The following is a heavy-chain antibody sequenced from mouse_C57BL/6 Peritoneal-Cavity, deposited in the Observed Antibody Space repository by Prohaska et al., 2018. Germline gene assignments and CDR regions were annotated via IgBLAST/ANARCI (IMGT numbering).Heavy chain of an antibody. CDR1: GYTFTDYE. J-gene: IGHJ4*01. V-gene: IGHV1-15*01. D-gene: IGHD1-1*01. Sequence: QVQLQQSGAELVRPGASVTLSCKASGYTFTDYEMHWVKQTPVHGLELIGAIDPETGGTAYNQKFKGKAILTADKSTSTAYMELRSLTSEDSAVYYCTNYYGSSYAMDYWGQGTSVTVSS. CDR3: TNYYGSSYAMDY. CDR2: IDPETGGT.